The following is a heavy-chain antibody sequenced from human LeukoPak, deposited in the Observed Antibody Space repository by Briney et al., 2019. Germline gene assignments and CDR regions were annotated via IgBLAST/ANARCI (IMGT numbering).Heavy chain of an antibody. J-gene: IGHJ3*02. CDR3: AREKRWFGELGKNDAFDI. Sequence: PSETLSLTCTVSGGSISGYYWSWSRQPPGKGVEWIGNLYYMRGAWYKSSLKSRVTTSVDTSRNEFSLKLSSVTAADTAVYYCAREKRWFGELGKNDAFDIWGQGTMVTVSS. V-gene: IGHV4-59*01. CDR1: GGSISGYY. CDR2: LYYMRGA. D-gene: IGHD3-10*01.